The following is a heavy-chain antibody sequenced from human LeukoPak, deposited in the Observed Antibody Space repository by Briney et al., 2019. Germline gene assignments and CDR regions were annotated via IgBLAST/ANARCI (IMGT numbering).Heavy chain of an antibody. CDR2: IRGSGDST. V-gene: IGHV3-23*01. CDR1: GFTFSSYA. CDR3: AKDGISGWYGNHFDF. J-gene: IGHJ4*02. Sequence: GGSLRLSCAASGFTFSSYAMNWVRQAPGKGLEWVSSIRGSGDSTYYADSVKGRFIISRDNSKNTLYLQISSLRVEDTAIYYCAKDGISGWYGNHFDFWGQGTLATGSS. D-gene: IGHD6-19*01.